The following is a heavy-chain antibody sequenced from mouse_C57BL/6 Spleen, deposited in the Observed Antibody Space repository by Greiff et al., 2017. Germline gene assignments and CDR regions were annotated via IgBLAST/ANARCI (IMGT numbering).Heavy chain of an antibody. CDR2: IDPSDSET. CDR3: ARSGDYGRNYYAMDY. V-gene: IGHV1-52*01. D-gene: IGHD1-1*01. CDR1: GYTFTSYW. J-gene: IGHJ4*01. Sequence: QVQLQQPGAELVRPGSSVKLSCKASGYTFTSYWMHWVKQRPIQGLEWIGNIDPSDSETHYNQKFKDKATLTVDKSSSTAYMQISSLTSEDSAVYYCARSGDYGRNYYAMDYWGQGTSGTVSS.